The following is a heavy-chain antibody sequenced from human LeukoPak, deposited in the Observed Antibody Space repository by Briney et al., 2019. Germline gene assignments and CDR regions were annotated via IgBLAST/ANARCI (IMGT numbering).Heavy chain of an antibody. CDR2: INHSGST. D-gene: IGHD1-26*01. Sequence: NSSETLSLTCAVYGGSFSGYYWSWIRQPPGKGLEWIGEINHSGSTNYNPSLKSQVTISVETSKNQFSLKLSSVTAADTAVYYCTRHLPGATWFDPWGQGTQVTVSS. V-gene: IGHV4-34*01. CDR3: TRHLPGATWFDP. J-gene: IGHJ5*02. CDR1: GGSFSGYY.